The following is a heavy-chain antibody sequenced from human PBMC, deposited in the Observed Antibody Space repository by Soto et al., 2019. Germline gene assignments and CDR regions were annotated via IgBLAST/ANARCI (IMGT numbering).Heavy chain of an antibody. Sequence: GGSLRLSCVTSGCTFSTYGMTWVRQAPGKGLEWVSYGGSGGSRYYAESVKGRFTISRDNSTNTLSLEMSSLRAEDTATYYCVKFRGRAYPYYYMDVWGKGTTVTVSS. CDR2: GGSGGSR. CDR1: GCTFSTYG. V-gene: IGHV3-23*01. CDR3: VKFRGRAYPYYYMDV. D-gene: IGHD3-10*01. J-gene: IGHJ6*03.